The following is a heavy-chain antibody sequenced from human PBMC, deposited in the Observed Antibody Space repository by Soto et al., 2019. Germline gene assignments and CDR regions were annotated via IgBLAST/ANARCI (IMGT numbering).Heavy chain of an antibody. CDR2: IIPMFGTV. Sequence: QVQLVQSGAEVKKPGSSVKVSCKASGGTFSSYAINWVRQAPGQGLEWMGGIIPMFGTVNYAQKFQGRVTITADESTSTAYMELTSLRSEDTAVYYCAEGSSSSRRFDPWGPGTLVTVSS. D-gene: IGHD6-6*01. CDR3: AEGSSSSRRFDP. CDR1: GGTFSSYA. V-gene: IGHV1-69*01. J-gene: IGHJ5*02.